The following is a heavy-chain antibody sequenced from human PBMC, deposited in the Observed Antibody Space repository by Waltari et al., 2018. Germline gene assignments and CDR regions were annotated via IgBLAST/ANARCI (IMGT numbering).Heavy chain of an antibody. J-gene: IGHJ4*02. CDR1: GFTFSDNW. CDR3: ARRNGCDY. Sequence: EVQLVESGGGLVQPGGSLRLSCAASGFTFSDNWMTGVRQAPGKGLEWVANIKQDGSGKYYVESVKGRFTISRDNAKNSLYLQMNSLRAEDSAVYYCARRNGCDYWGQGTLVTVSS. V-gene: IGHV3-7*01. CDR2: IKQDGSGK. D-gene: IGHD6-19*01.